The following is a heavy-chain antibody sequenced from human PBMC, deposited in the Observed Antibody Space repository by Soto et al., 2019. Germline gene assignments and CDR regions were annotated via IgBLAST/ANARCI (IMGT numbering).Heavy chain of an antibody. D-gene: IGHD2-8*02. CDR2: ISSSSNTI. CDR1: GFTFSSYS. J-gene: IGHJ6*02. CDR3: VRVVPGAQTYIWYGMDV. Sequence: EVQLVESGGGLVQPGGSLRLSCAASGFTFSSYSMNWVRQAPGKGLQWISYISSSSNTIYYADSVKGRFTISRDYAKTSLYLQMTSLSDEDTAVYYCVRVVPGAQTYIWYGMDVWGQGTTVTVSS. V-gene: IGHV3-48*02.